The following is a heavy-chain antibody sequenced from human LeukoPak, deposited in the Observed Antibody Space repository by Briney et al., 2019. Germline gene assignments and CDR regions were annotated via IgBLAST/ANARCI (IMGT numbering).Heavy chain of an antibody. CDR1: GGSISSYY. Sequence: NPAETLSLTCTVSGGSISSYYWSWIRQPPGKGLEWVGYIYYSGGTNYNPALKSRVTISVDTSKNQFSLKLSSVTAADTAVYYCARGVYIAAAQYGYWGQGTLVTVSS. CDR3: ARGVYIAAAQYGY. V-gene: IGHV4-59*01. CDR2: IYYSGGT. D-gene: IGHD6-13*01. J-gene: IGHJ4*02.